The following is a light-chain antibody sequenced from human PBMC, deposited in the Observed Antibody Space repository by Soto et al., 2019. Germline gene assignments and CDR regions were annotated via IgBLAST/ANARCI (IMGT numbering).Light chain of an antibody. CDR1: QSISSY. J-gene: IGKJ4*01. Sequence: DIQMTQSPSSLSASVGDRVTITCRASQSISSYLNWYQQKPGKAPKLLIYAASSLQSGVPSRFSGSGSGTDFTLTISSLQPEDFATYYWQQSYSTLTFGGGTKVESK. CDR3: QQSYSTLT. CDR2: AAS. V-gene: IGKV1-39*01.